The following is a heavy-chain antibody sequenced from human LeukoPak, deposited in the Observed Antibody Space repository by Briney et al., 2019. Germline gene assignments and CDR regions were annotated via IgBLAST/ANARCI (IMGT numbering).Heavy chain of an antibody. V-gene: IGHV3-74*03. J-gene: IGHJ4*02. CDR1: GFTFSRYW. CDR2: ISPDGSTT. CDR3: AKAYYYGSGSYYKTFDY. Sequence: GGSLRLSCAASGFTFSRYWMHWVRQAPGKGLMWVSRISPDGSTTLCADSVKGRFTISRDNAKNTLYLQMDSLTAEDTAVYYCAKAYYYGSGSYYKTFDYWGQGTLVTVSS. D-gene: IGHD3-10*01.